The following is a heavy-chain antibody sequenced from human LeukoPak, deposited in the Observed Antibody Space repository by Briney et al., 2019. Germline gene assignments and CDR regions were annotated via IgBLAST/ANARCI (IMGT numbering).Heavy chain of an antibody. CDR1: GFTFDDYA. V-gene: IGHV3-74*01. CDR2: INSDGSST. J-gene: IGHJ3*02. CDR3: ARLAARDAFDI. D-gene: IGHD6-6*01. Sequence: GGSLRLSCAASGFTFDDYAMHWVRQAPGKGLVWVSRINSDGSSTSYADSVKGRFTISRDNAKNTLYLQMNSLRAEDTAVYYCARLAARDAFDIWGQGTMVTVSS.